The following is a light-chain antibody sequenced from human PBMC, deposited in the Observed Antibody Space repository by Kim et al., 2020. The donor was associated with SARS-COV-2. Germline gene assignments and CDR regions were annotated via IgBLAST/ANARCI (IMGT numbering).Light chain of an antibody. CDR3: CSYAGSSIVV. V-gene: IGLV2-23*02. Sequence: GQSNTISCTGTSRDVGSYNLVSWYQQHPGKAPKLMIYEVSKRPSGVSNRFSGSKSGNTASLTISGLQAEDEADYYCCSYAGSSIVVFGGGTQLTVL. J-gene: IGLJ2*01. CDR2: EVS. CDR1: SRDVGSYNL.